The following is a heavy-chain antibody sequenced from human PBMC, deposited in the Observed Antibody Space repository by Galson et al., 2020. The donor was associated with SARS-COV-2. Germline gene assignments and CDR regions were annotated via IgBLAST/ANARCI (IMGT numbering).Heavy chain of an antibody. V-gene: IGHV4-31*03. J-gene: IGHJ3*02. CDR1: GGSISSGGYY. CDR3: ARDIPYYDSSGYYFFDDSFDI. CDR2: IYYSGST. D-gene: IGHD3-22*01. Sequence: SETLSLTCTVSGGSISSGGYYWSWIRQHPGKGLEWIGYIYYSGSTYYNPSLKSRVTISVDTSKNQFSLKLSSVTAADTAVYYCARDIPYYDSSGYYFFDDSFDIWGQGTMVTVSS.